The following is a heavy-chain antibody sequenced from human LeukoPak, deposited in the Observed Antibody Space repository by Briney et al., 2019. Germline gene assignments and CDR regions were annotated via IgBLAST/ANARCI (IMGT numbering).Heavy chain of an antibody. J-gene: IGHJ5*02. CDR1: GGSISSYY. Sequence: PSETLSLTCTVSGGSISSYYWSWIRQPPGKGLEWIGYIYYSGSTNYNPSLKSRVTISVDTSKNQFSLKLSSVTAADTAVYYCARWVYSSSWSNWFDPWGQGTLVTVSS. CDR3: ARWVYSSSWSNWFDP. D-gene: IGHD6-13*01. CDR2: IYYSGST. V-gene: IGHV4-59*12.